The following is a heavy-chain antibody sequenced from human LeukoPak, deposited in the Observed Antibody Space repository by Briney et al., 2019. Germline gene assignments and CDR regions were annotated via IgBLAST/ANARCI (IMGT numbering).Heavy chain of an antibody. D-gene: IGHD6-13*01. CDR3: ASGLVGGSSWMIDY. J-gene: IGHJ4*02. Sequence: GGSLRLSCAASGFTFSNYAMSWVRQAPGKGLEWVSSISPSGGSTYYTDSVKGRFTISRDNSKNTLYLQMNSLRAEDTAVYYCASGLVGGSSWMIDYWGQGTLVTVSS. CDR2: ISPSGGST. CDR1: GFTFSNYA. V-gene: IGHV3-23*01.